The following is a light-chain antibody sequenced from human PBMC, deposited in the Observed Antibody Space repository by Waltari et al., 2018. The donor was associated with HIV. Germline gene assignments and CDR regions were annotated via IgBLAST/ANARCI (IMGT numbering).Light chain of an antibody. V-gene: IGLV3-21*02. Sequence: SYVLTQPPSVSVAPGQTARITCGGNNIGGKSVQWYRQRPGQAPVLVVYDDSDRPSGIPERFSGSNSGNTATLTISRVEAGDEADYFCQVWDFNSDHVVFGGGTKLTVL. CDR2: DDS. J-gene: IGLJ2*01. CDR1: NIGGKS. CDR3: QVWDFNSDHVV.